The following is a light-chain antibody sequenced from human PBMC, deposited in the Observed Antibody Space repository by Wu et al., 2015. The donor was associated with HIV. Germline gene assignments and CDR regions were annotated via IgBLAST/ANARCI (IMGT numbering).Light chain of an antibody. V-gene: IGKV1-27*01. Sequence: DRVTITCRASQNIVLLFSLVSAETRKVPQLLIYAASTLQSGVPSRFSGSGSGTEFTLTISSLQPEDVATYYCQRYNTVPRTFGQGDQGGNQT. CDR3: QRYNTVPRT. CDR1: QNIVLL. J-gene: IGKJ1*01. CDR2: AAS.